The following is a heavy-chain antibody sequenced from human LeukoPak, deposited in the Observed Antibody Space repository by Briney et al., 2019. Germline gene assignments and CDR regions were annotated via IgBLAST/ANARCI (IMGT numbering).Heavy chain of an antibody. CDR3: ARETREATVNPHDAFDI. CDR1: GGTFSSYA. CDR2: IIPIFGTA. J-gene: IGHJ3*02. D-gene: IGHD4-17*01. V-gene: IGHV1-69*05. Sequence: GSSVKVSCKASGGTFSSYAISWVRQAPGQGLEWMGGIIPIFGTANYAQKFQGRVTITTDESTSTAYMELSSLSSEDTAVYYCARETREATVNPHDAFDIWGQGTMVTVTS.